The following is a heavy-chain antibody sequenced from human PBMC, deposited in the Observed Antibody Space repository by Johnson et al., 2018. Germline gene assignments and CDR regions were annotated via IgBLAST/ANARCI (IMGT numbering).Heavy chain of an antibody. CDR3: AKGLWFGELLFYAFDI. CDR1: GFTFDDYA. V-gene: IGHV3-9*01. D-gene: IGHD3-10*01. J-gene: IGHJ3*02. CDR2: ISWNSGSI. Sequence: EVQLVETGGGLVQPGRSLRLSCAASGFTFDDYAMHWVRQAPGKGLEWVSGISWNSGSIGYADSVKGRFTISRDNAKNSLYLQMNSLSAEDTALYYCAKGLWFGELLFYAFDIWGQGTMVTVSS.